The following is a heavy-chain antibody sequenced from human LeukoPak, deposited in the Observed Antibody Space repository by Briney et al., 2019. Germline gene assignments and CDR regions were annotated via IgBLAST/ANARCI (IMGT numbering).Heavy chain of an antibody. Sequence: GGSLRLSCAASGFTFSSYWMSWVRQAPGKGLEWVANIKQDGSEKYYVDSVKGRFTISRDNSKNTLYLQMNSLRAEDTAVYYCARVIRGGSGYFYDYWGQGTLVTVSS. D-gene: IGHD3-22*01. CDR1: GFTFSSYW. CDR2: IKQDGSEK. V-gene: IGHV3-7*01. CDR3: ARVIRGGSGYFYDY. J-gene: IGHJ4*02.